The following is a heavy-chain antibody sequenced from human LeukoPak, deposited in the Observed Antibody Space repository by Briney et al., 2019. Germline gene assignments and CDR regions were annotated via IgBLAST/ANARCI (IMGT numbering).Heavy chain of an antibody. V-gene: IGHV3-23*01. CDR2: ISGSGGSA. CDR3: AKDSSGYYYEYYFDY. D-gene: IGHD3-22*01. Sequence: GGSLRLSCAASGFTFSSYAMSWVRQAPGKGLEWVSAISGSGGSAYYADSVKGRFTISRDNSRNTLYLQMNSLRAEDTAVYYCAKDSSGYYYEYYFDYWGQGTLVTVSS. J-gene: IGHJ4*02. CDR1: GFTFSSYA.